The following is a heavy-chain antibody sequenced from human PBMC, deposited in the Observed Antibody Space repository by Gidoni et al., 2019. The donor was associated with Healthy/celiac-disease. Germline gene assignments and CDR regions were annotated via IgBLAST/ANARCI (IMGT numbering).Heavy chain of an antibody. V-gene: IGHV4-34*01. CDR3: ARDYSGYDTYYFDY. J-gene: IGHJ4*02. Sequence: EWIGEINHSGSTNYNPSLKSRVTISVDTSKNQFSLKLSSVTAADTAVYYCARDYSGYDTYYFDYWGQGTLVTVSS. D-gene: IGHD5-12*01. CDR2: INHSGST.